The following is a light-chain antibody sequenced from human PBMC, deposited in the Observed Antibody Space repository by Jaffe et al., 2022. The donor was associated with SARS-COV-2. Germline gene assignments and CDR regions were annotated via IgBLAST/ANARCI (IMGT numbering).Light chain of an antibody. J-gene: IGLJ3*02. CDR1: NSDIGTYNY. CDR3: TSFTQTFVM. Sequence: QSALTQPASVSGSPGQSITISCSGMNSDIGTYNYVSWYQQLPSKAPKLLIYDINNRPSGVSSRFSGSKSGSTASLTISGLQAEDEAAYFCTSFTQTFVMFGGGTKLTVL. CDR2: DIN. V-gene: IGLV2-14*03.